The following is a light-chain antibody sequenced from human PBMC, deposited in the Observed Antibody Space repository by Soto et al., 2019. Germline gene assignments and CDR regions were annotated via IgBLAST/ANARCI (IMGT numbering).Light chain of an antibody. CDR3: KKYSSMLS. J-gene: IGKJ4*02. CDR1: HDVSRN. CDR2: DAS. V-gene: IGKV1-33*01. Sequence: DIQMTQSPSSLSASVGDRVTIACRSSHDVSRNLNWLQQKRGEAPKLLIYDASNLERGVPSRFSGSGSGTDFIVTMSSGQREDVAPYYWKKYSSMLSFGGGT.